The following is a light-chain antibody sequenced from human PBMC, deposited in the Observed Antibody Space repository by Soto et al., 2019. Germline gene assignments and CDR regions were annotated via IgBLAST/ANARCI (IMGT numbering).Light chain of an antibody. CDR1: QSVSDRH. CDR2: GAS. V-gene: IGKV3-20*01. Sequence: EIVLTQSPGSLSLSPGERATLSCRATQSVSDRHLAWYQQKPGQDPRLLIYGASGRATGIPDRVCGGGPGTDFTLTISRLELEDFAVYYCQQYDSSATFGQGTKVEIK. CDR3: QQYDSSAT. J-gene: IGKJ1*01.